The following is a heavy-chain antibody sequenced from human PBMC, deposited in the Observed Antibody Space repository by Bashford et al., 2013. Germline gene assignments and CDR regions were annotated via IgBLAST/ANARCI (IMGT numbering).Heavy chain of an antibody. CDR3: ARDGPWDARAAAGIGYYYYYGMGR. Sequence: SVKGSPARASGGTFSSYAISWVRQAPGQGLEWMGGIIPIFGTANYAQKFQGRVTITADESTSTAYMELSSLRSEDTAVYYCARDGPWDARAAAGIGYYYYYGMGRLGPRDHGHRLL. D-gene: IGHD6-13*01. CDR2: IIPIFGTA. V-gene: IGHV1-69*13. J-gene: IGHJ6*02. CDR1: GGTFSSYA.